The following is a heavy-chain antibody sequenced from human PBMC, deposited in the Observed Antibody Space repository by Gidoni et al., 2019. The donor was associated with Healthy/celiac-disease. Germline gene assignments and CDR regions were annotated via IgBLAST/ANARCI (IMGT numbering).Heavy chain of an antibody. V-gene: IGHV3-21*01. CDR1: GFTFSSYS. CDR3: ARDLAYCGGDCPNDAFDI. J-gene: IGHJ3*02. CDR2: ISSSSSYI. Sequence: EVQLVKSGGGLLRPGGSLRLACAASGFTFSSYSLNWVRQAPGKGLEGVSSISSSSSYIYYADSVKGRFTISRDNAKNSLYLQMNSLRAEDTAVYYCARDLAYCGGDCPNDAFDIWGQGTMVTVSS. D-gene: IGHD2-21*01.